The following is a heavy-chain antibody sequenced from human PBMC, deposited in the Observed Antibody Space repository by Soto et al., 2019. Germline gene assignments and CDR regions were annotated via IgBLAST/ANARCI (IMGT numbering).Heavy chain of an antibody. CDR1: GASVSFNY. Sequence: QVQLQESSPGLVKPSETLSLTCTVSGASVSFNYWSWIRQPPGKGLEWIGYVSYTGGTSYNPSLKSRVAMSVDTSKNQFSLKVDSVTAADTAVYYCARHAYCDGDCSPLLWGQGTLVTVSS. J-gene: IGHJ4*02. D-gene: IGHD2-21*02. V-gene: IGHV4-59*08. CDR2: VSYTGGT. CDR3: ARHAYCDGDCSPLL.